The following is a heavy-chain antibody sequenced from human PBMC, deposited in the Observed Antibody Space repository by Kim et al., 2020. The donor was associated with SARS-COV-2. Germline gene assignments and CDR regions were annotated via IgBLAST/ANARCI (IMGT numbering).Heavy chain of an antibody. V-gene: IGHV4-59*01. CDR3: ARLTHGDYVGIRLYYFDY. Sequence: KSRVTIPADTSQNQFSLKLSSVTAADTAVYYCARLTHGDYVGIRLYYFDYWGQGTLVTVSS. D-gene: IGHD4-17*01. J-gene: IGHJ4*02.